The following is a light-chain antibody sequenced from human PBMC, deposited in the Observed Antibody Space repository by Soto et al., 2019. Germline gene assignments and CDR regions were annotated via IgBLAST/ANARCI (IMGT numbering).Light chain of an antibody. Sequence: QSALTQPASVSGSPGESITISCTGTSSDVGAYNYVSWYQQHPGKAPTLMIYDVSNRPSGVSNRFPGSKSGNTASLTISALQAEDEADYYCSSYTSTNSLFGGGTKVTVL. CDR1: SSDVGAYNY. CDR3: SSYTSTNSL. CDR2: DVS. V-gene: IGLV2-14*03. J-gene: IGLJ2*01.